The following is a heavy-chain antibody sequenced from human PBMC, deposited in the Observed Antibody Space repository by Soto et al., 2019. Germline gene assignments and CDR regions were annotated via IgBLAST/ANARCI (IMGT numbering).Heavy chain of an antibody. D-gene: IGHD6-19*01. Sequence: QVQLVQSGAEVKKPGSSVKVSCKASGGTFSSYAISWVRQAPGQGLEWMGGIIPIFGTANYAQKFQGRVTITADESTSTAHMELSSLRSEDTAVYYCASRGVYSSGWYYFDYWGQGTLVTVSS. CDR2: IIPIFGTA. V-gene: IGHV1-69*01. J-gene: IGHJ4*02. CDR1: GGTFSSYA. CDR3: ASRGVYSSGWYYFDY.